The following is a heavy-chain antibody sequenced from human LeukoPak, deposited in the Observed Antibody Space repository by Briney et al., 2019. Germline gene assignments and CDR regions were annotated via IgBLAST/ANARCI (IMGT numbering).Heavy chain of an antibody. J-gene: IGHJ4*02. V-gene: IGHV3-66*01. CDR3: ARGPSGYHNT. D-gene: IGHD5-12*01. CDR1: GFSISAIY. CDR2: IYSAGTS. Sequence: GGSLRLSCTVSGFSISAIYLSWVRQIPGKGLQWVSGIYSAGTSFHAESLEGRFTVSRDNSKNTLYLQMNSLRAEDTAVYYCARGPSGYHNTGGQGTLVTVSS.